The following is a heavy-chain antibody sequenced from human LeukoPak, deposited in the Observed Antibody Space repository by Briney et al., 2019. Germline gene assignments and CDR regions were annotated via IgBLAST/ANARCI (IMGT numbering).Heavy chain of an antibody. D-gene: IGHD2-15*01. Sequence: GGSLRLSCVVSGITLSNYGMSWVRQAPGKGLEWVAGISDRGGSTNYADSVKGRFTISRDNPKNTLYLQMNSLRSEDTAVYFCAKQGVVIRAVLVVGFHKEAYYFDSWGQGALVTVSS. CDR1: GITLSNYG. CDR2: ISDRGGST. J-gene: IGHJ4*02. V-gene: IGHV3-23*01. CDR3: AKQGVVIRAVLVVGFHKEAYYFDS.